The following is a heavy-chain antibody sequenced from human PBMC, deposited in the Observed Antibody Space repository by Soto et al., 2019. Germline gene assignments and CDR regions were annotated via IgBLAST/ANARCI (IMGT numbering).Heavy chain of an antibody. Sequence: QVQLVQSGAEVKKPGSSVKVSCKASGGTFSSYAISWVRQAPGQGLEWMGGTIPKFGTANYAQKFQSRVTITADESMRTTYMELSSLRSEDTALYYCSRARRAAGRQFDYWGQGSLVTAAS. V-gene: IGHV1-69*01. D-gene: IGHD6-13*01. CDR1: GGTFSSYA. CDR2: TIPKFGTA. J-gene: IGHJ4*02. CDR3: SRARRAAGRQFDY.